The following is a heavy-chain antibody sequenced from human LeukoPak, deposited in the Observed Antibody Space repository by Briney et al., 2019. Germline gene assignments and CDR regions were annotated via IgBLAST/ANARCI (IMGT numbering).Heavy chain of an antibody. CDR2: MNPNSGNT. Sequence: ASVKVSCKASGYSFIGYYMYWVRQAPGQGLEWMGWMNPNSGNTGYAQKFQGRVTITRNTSISTAYMELSSLRSEDTAVYYCARPATYYYDSSGYYTFDYWGQGTLVTVSS. CDR3: ARPATYYYDSSGYYTFDY. V-gene: IGHV1-8*03. D-gene: IGHD3-22*01. J-gene: IGHJ4*02. CDR1: GYSFIGYY.